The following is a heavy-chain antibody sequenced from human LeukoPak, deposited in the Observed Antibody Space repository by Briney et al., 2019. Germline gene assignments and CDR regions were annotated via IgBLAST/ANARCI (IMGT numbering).Heavy chain of an antibody. CDR3: AKPTIGYFRGVDY. D-gene: IGHD3-22*01. V-gene: IGHV3-23*01. CDR1: GFSFSSYA. J-gene: IGHJ4*02. Sequence: GGSLRLSCAAAGFSFSSYAVRWVRQAPGKGLEWVSSISGSGGITYYADSVKGRFTISRENSKTTLYLQLSRLRAEDTAAYYYAKPTIGYFRGVDYWGQGTLVTVSS. CDR2: ISGSGGIT.